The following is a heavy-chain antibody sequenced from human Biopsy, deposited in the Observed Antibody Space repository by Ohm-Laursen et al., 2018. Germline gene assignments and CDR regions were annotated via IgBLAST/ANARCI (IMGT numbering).Heavy chain of an antibody. Sequence: SETLSLTCPVSGGSISNNNYYWGWIRQPPGKGLEWIGSIFYRGSTHYKPSLKSRANISVDTSKNQFSLKLNSVTAADTAVYYCARDYDTSGYYYVSWGQGTLVTVSS. CDR1: GGSISNNNYY. CDR3: ARDYDTSGYYYVS. CDR2: IFYRGST. V-gene: IGHV4-39*01. J-gene: IGHJ5*02. D-gene: IGHD3-22*01.